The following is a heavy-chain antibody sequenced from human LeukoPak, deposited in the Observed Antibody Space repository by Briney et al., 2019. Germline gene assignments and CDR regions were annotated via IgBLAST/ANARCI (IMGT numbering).Heavy chain of an antibody. J-gene: IGHJ4*02. D-gene: IGHD1-1*01. CDR2: IYYSGST. V-gene: IGHV4-59*01. CDR1: GGSISSYY. CDR3: SRQTRTGHFDY. Sequence: SETLSLTCTVSGGSISSYYWSWIRQPPGKGLEWIGYIYYSGSTNYNPSLKSRVTISVDTSKNQFSLKLSSVTAADTAVYYCSRQTRTGHFDYWGQRTLVTVSS.